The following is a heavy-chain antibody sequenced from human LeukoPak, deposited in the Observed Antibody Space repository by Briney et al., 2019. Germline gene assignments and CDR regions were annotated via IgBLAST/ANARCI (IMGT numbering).Heavy chain of an antibody. J-gene: IGHJ3*02. CDR2: IKQDGSEK. CDR1: GFTFSSYW. V-gene: IGHV3-7*01. D-gene: IGHD3-10*01. CDR3: ASLILWFGYDAFDI. Sequence: GGSLRLSCAASGFTFSSYWMHWVRQAPGKGLEWVANIKQDGSEKYYVDSVKGRFSISRGNAKNSLYLQMNSLRAEDTAVYYCASLILWFGYDAFDIWGQGTMVTISS.